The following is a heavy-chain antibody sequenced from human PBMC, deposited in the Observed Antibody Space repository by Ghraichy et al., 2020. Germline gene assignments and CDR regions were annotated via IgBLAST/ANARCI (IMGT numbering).Heavy chain of an antibody. J-gene: IGHJ6*02. V-gene: IGHV3-48*02. D-gene: IGHD4-23*01. CDR2: ISTSSRSI. CDR3: ARASRVVRFYYYDGMDV. Sequence: GGSLRLSCVGSGFTFGDYNLNWVRQSPGKGLEWISYISTSSRSIFSADSVKGRFTISRDNAQNSLFLQMKSLRDEDTAVYYCARASRVVRFYYYDGMDVWGQGTTVTVSS. CDR1: GFTFGDYN.